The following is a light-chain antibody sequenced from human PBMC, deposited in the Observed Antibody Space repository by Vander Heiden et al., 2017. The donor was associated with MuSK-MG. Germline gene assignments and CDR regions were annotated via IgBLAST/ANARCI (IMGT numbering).Light chain of an antibody. V-gene: IGKV1-39*01. CDR3: QQSDSTPRT. Sequence: DIQVTQSPSSLSASVGDRVTITCRASQSISSYLNWYQQKPGKAPKLLIYAASSLQSGVPSRFSGSGSGTDFTLTISRLQPEDFATYYCQQSDSTPRTFGQGTKVEIK. CDR1: QSISSY. J-gene: IGKJ1*01. CDR2: AAS.